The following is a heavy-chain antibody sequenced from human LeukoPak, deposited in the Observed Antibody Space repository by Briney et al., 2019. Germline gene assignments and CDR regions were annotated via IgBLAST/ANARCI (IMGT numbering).Heavy chain of an antibody. V-gene: IGHV7-4-1*02. CDR1: GYTFTSYA. Sequence: ALVKVSCKASGYTFTSYAMNWVRQAPGQGLEWMGWINTNTGNPTYAQGFTGRFVFSLDTSVSTAYLQISSLKAEDTAVYYCAREGPLGYCSSTSCYGGGPDYWGQGTLVTVSS. J-gene: IGHJ4*02. CDR2: INTNTGNP. D-gene: IGHD2-2*01. CDR3: AREGPLGYCSSTSCYGGGPDY.